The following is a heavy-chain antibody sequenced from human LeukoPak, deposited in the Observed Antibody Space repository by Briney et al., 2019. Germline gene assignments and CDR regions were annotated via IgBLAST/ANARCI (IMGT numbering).Heavy chain of an antibody. V-gene: IGHV1-2*02. CDR1: GYTFTNYY. D-gene: IGHD1-26*01. J-gene: IGHJ5*02. CDR2: INPNSGDT. CDR3: ARGIRRSSGNYYGDNWFDP. Sequence: ASVKVSCKASGYTFTNYYIHWVRQAPGQGLEWMGWINPNSGDTNYAQKFQGRVTMTRDTSISTVYMELNRLRSDDTAVYYCARGIRRSSGNYYGDNWFDPWGQGTLVTVSS.